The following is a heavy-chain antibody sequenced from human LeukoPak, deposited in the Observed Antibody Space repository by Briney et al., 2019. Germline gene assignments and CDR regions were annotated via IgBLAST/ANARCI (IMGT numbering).Heavy chain of an antibody. CDR3: ARVWRNTSGYYYAPPPHAFDI. Sequence: SETLSLTCTVSGGSISSGGYYWSWIRQHPGKGLEWFGYIYYGGSTYYNPSTNSRVTISVDTSKNQFSLKLSSVTAADTAVYYCARVWRNTSGYYYAPPPHAFDIWGQGTMVTVSS. J-gene: IGHJ3*02. CDR1: GGSISSGGYY. CDR2: IYYGGST. V-gene: IGHV4-31*03. D-gene: IGHD3-22*01.